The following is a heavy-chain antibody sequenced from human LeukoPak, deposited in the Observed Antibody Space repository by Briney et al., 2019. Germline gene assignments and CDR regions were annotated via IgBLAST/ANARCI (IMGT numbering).Heavy chain of an antibody. CDR2: IYYSGST. Sequence: SETLSLTCTVSGGSISSYYWSWIRQPPGKGLEWIGYIYYSGSTNYNPSLKSRVTISVDTSKNQFSLKLSSVTAADTAVYYCAREGSGWYYMDVWGKGTTVTVSS. D-gene: IGHD6-19*01. V-gene: IGHV4-59*01. CDR1: GGSISSYY. J-gene: IGHJ6*03. CDR3: AREGSGWYYMDV.